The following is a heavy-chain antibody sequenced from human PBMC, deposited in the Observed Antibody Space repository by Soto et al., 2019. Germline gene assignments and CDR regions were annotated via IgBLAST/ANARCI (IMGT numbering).Heavy chain of an antibody. V-gene: IGHV4-61*01. J-gene: IGHJ5*02. D-gene: IGHD2-2*01. CDR2: IYYSRST. CDR3: ARDRDCSSTSCYLFDP. CDR1: GGSVSSGSYY. Sequence: SPETLYLTCTVSGGSVSSGSYYWSWIRQPPGKGLEWIGYIYYSRSTNYNPSLKSRVTISVDTSKNQFSLKLSSVTAADTAVYYCARDRDCSSTSCYLFDPWGQGTLVTVSS.